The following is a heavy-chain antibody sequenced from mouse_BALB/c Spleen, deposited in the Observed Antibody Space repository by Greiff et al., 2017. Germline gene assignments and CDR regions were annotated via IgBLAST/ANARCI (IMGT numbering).Heavy chain of an antibody. J-gene: IGHJ3*01. CDR2: ISYDGSN. CDR1: GYSITSGYY. D-gene: IGHD2-1*01. Sequence: EVQLQESGPGLVKPSQSLSLTCSVTGYSITSGYYWNWIRQFPGNKLEWMGYISYDGSNNYNPSLKNRISITRDTSKNQFFLKLNSVTTEDTATYYCARGDLWYFAYWGQGTLVTVSA. V-gene: IGHV3-6*02. CDR3: ARGDLWYFAY.